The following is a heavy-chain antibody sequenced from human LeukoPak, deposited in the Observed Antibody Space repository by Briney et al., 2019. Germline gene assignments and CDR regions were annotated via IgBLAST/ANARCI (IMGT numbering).Heavy chain of an antibody. CDR3: ARACSGGSCYSRGRSFDY. J-gene: IGHJ4*02. CDR1: GFTFSSYE. D-gene: IGHD2-15*01. V-gene: IGHV3-48*03. Sequence: GGSLMLSCAASGFTFSSYEMNWVRQAPGKGLEWASYISSSGSTIYYADSVKGRFTISRGNAKNSLYLQMNSLRAEDTAVYYCARACSGGSCYSRGRSFDYWGQGTLVTVSS. CDR2: ISSSGSTI.